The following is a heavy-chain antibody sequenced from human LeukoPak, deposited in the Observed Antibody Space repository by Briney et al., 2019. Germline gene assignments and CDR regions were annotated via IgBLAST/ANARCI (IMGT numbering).Heavy chain of an antibody. D-gene: IGHD6-19*01. J-gene: IGHJ4*02. CDR2: IVWNSGSI. CDR1: GFTFDDYA. Sequence: GGSLRLSCAASGFTFDDYAMHWVRQAPGKGLEWVAGIVWNSGSISYADSVKGRFTISRDNAKNSLYLQMNSLRAEDTALYYCAKDFSSGWLNYFDYWGQGTLVTVSS. V-gene: IGHV3-9*01. CDR3: AKDFSSGWLNYFDY.